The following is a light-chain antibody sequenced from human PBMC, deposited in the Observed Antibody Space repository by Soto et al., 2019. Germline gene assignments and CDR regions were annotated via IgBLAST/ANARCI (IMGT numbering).Light chain of an antibody. CDR3: QKYNSAPRT. CDR2: AAS. J-gene: IGKJ1*01. CDR1: QDINNY. V-gene: IGKV1-27*01. Sequence: DIQMTQSPSSLSASVGDRVTITCRASQDINNYLAWYQVQPGKGPKLLIYAASPLQSGVPSRFSGSGSGTDFTLTISSLQPEDVATYFCQKYNSAPRTFGQGTRVEI.